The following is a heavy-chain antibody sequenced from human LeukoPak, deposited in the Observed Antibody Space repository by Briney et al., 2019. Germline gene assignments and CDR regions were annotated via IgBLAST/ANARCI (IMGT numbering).Heavy chain of an antibody. J-gene: IGHJ4*02. D-gene: IGHD3-10*01. CDR2: IKQDGCEK. CDR1: GFIFSSYW. CDR3: ARDGVLLWFGELPDY. V-gene: IGHV3-7*03. Sequence: GGSLRLSCAASGFIFSSYWMSWVRQAPGKGLEWVANIKQDGCEKYYVDSVKGRFTISRDNAKNSLYLQMNSLRAEDTAVYYCARDGVLLWFGELPDYWGQGTLVTVSS.